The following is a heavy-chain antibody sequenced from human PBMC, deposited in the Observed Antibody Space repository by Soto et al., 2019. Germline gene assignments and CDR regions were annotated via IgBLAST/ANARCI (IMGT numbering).Heavy chain of an antibody. D-gene: IGHD3-10*01. CDR2: ISNDGSNE. CDR1: EFTFRWFG. V-gene: IGHV3-30*18. Sequence: GGSLRLSCAGSEFTFRWFGMNWVRQAPGKGLEWVARISNDGSNEYYVDSVKGRFTISRDNSKNTLYLKMDSLRAQDTAVYYCEKGEVRGIIPSYFDYWGLGTLVTVSS. CDR3: EKGEVRGIIPSYFDY. J-gene: IGHJ4*02.